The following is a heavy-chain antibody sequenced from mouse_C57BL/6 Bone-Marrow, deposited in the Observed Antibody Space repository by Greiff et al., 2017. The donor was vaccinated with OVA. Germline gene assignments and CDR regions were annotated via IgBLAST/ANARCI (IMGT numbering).Heavy chain of an antibody. V-gene: IGHV1-55*01. CDR1: GYTFTSYW. D-gene: IGHD2-4*01. Sequence: QVQLQQPGAELVKPGASVKMSCKASGYTFTSYWITWVKQRPGQGLEWIGDIYPGSGSTNYNEKFKSKATLTVDTSSSTAYMQLSSLTSEDSAVYYCVNRDYDVYYFDYWGQGTTLTVSS. CDR3: VNRDYDVYYFDY. CDR2: IYPGSGST. J-gene: IGHJ2*01.